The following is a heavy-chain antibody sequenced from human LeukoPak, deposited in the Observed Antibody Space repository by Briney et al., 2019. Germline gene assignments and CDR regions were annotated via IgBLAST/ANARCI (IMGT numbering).Heavy chain of an antibody. J-gene: IGHJ4*02. CDR3: ARGDFWSGYEIDY. CDR2: MNPNSGNT. CDR1: GYTFTSYD. Sequence: ASVKASCKASGYTFTSYDINWVRQATGQGLEWMGWMNPNSGNTGYAQKFQGRVTITRNTSISTAYMELSSLRSEDTAVYYCARGDFWSGYEIDYWGQGTLVTVSS. D-gene: IGHD3-3*01. V-gene: IGHV1-8*03.